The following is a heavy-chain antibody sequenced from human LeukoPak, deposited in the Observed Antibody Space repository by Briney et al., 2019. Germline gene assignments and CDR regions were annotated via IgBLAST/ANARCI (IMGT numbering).Heavy chain of an antibody. J-gene: IGHJ5*02. V-gene: IGHV3-23*01. CDR1: GFTFGSYA. Sequence: PGVSLRHSCAASGFTFGSYAMSWVRQAPGKGLEWVSAISGSGGSTYYTDSVKGRFTISRDNSKNTLYLQMNSLRAEDTAVYYCAKDRGYSDYQPWGQGTLVTVSS. CDR2: ISGSGGST. CDR3: AKDRGYSDYQP. D-gene: IGHD5-12*01.